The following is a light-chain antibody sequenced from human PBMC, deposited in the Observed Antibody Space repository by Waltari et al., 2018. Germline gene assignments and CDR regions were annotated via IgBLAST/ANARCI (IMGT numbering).Light chain of an antibody. J-gene: IGKJ2*01. V-gene: IGKV1-5*03. CDR1: QSIMSW. CDR2: KAS. Sequence: DVQMTQSSSTLSASVGDTVSITCRASQSIMSWLAWYQQKAGKAPKVLISKASTLESGVPSRFSGSESGTEFTLTISNLQPDDFATYYCQQYNTDYTFGQGTILEIK. CDR3: QQYNTDYT.